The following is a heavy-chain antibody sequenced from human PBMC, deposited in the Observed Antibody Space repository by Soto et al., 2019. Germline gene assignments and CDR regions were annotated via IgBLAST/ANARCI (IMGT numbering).Heavy chain of an antibody. CDR1: GGSISSDYYH. J-gene: IGHJ6*02. D-gene: IGHD2-21*02. Sequence: SETLSLTCTVSGGSISSDYYHWTWIRQSPERGLEWIGYIHHSGSILYNPSLKSRVTISVNTSKNQFSLRLSSVTAADTAVYFCAREDDGGDTLDVWGQGTTVTVAS. V-gene: IGHV4-30-4*08. CDR3: AREDDGGDTLDV. CDR2: IHHSGSI.